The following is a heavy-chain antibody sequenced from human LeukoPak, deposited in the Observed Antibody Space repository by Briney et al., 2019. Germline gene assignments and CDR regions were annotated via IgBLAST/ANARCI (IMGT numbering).Heavy chain of an antibody. V-gene: IGHV5-51*01. CDR1: GYSFTSYW. Sequence: GESLKISCKGSGYSFTSYWIGWVRQMPGKGLEGMGIIYPGDSDTRYSPSFQGQVTISADKSISTAYLQWSSLKASDTAMYYCARHGRRTTVTIFVSTYNWFDPWGQGTLVTVSS. J-gene: IGHJ5*02. CDR3: ARHGRRTTVTIFVSTYNWFDP. D-gene: IGHD4-11*01. CDR2: IYPGDSDT.